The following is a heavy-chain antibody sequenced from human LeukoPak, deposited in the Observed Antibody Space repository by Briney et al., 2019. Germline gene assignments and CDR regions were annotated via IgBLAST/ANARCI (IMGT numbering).Heavy chain of an antibody. V-gene: IGHV3-66*01. D-gene: IGHD2-15*01. CDR1: GFTVSSNY. CDR3: ARDYLTTPGYYYYGMGV. J-gene: IGHJ6*02. CDR2: IYSGGST. Sequence: GGSLRLSCAASGFTVSSNYMSWVRQAPGKGLEWVSVIYSGGSTYYADSVKGRFTISRDNSKNTLYLQMNSLRAEDTAVYYCARDYLTTPGYYYYGMGVWGQGTTVTVSS.